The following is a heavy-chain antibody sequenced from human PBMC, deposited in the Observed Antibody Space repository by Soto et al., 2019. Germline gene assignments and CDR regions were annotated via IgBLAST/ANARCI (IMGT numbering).Heavy chain of an antibody. V-gene: IGHV4-31*03. CDR2: IYYSGNS. D-gene: IGHD2-15*01. Sequence: SETLSLTCTVSGGSISSGGHYWSWIRQHPGKGLEWIGYIYYSGNSYYNPSLKSRVTISVDTSKNQFSLKLNSVTAADTAVYYCARDRGYCGGGSCFSRDGYYGMDVWGQGTTVTVSS. J-gene: IGHJ6*02. CDR3: ARDRGYCGGGSCFSRDGYYGMDV. CDR1: GGSISSGGHY.